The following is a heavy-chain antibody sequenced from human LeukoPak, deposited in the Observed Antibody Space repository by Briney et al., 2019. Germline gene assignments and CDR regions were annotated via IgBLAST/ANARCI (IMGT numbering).Heavy chain of an antibody. J-gene: IGHJ4*02. D-gene: IGHD3-22*01. V-gene: IGHV3-23*01. CDR1: GFTFSSYA. CDR2: ISCSGGST. Sequence: GRCLRLSCAAYGFTFSSYAVSCVRQAPREGLEWVSAISCSGGSTYYADSVKGRFTISRENPKNPLYLQMNSLRAEDTAVYYCAKDFLSGYQGTFDYWGQGTLVTVSS. CDR3: AKDFLSGYQGTFDY.